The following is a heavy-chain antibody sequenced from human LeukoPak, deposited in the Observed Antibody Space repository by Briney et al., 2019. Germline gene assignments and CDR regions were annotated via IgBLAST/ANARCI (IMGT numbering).Heavy chain of an antibody. CDR3: AREASQKGAHYMDV. Sequence: SETLSLNCTVSGGSISSSSYYWGSIRQPPGKGLEWIGSIYYRGSTYNNPSLKTRVTISVDTSKNQFSLKLSSVTAAETAGYYCAREASQKGAHYMDVWGKGTTVTISS. CDR1: GGSISSSSYY. V-gene: IGHV4-39*07. CDR2: IYYRGST. J-gene: IGHJ6*03. D-gene: IGHD3-16*01.